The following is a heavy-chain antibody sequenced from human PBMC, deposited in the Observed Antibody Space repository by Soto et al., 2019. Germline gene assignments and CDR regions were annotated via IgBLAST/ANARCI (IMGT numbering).Heavy chain of an antibody. CDR2: ISWNSNTI. J-gene: IGHJ4*02. CDR3: AKDTGPN. Sequence: EVQLVESGGGLVQPGRSLRLSCAASGFTFDNYAMHWVRQTPGKGLEWVSGISWNSNTIAYADSVNGRFTISRDNAKNSLYLQMNSLKAEDMAFYYCAKDTGPNWGQGTLVTISS. CDR1: GFTFDNYA. V-gene: IGHV3-9*03.